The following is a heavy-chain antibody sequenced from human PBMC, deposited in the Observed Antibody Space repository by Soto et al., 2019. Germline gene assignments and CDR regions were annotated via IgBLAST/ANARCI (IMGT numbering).Heavy chain of an antibody. V-gene: IGHV4-30-4*08. CDR1: GAVVTSGENY. D-gene: IGHD5-18*01. Sequence: PSETLSLTCSVSGAVVTSGENYWSWVRQPPGKGLEWLGHIYDSGVTSYTPALKSRVTLSLDRPNNQVSLKLRSVTAADTAVYFCVRDLAHGYTGNVWGHGXLVTVSS. CDR3: VRDLAHGYTGNV. CDR2: IYDSGVT. J-gene: IGHJ3*01.